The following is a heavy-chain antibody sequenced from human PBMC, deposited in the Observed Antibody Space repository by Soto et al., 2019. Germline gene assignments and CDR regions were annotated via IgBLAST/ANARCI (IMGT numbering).Heavy chain of an antibody. V-gene: IGHV1-69*13. CDR3: ARGESIAARPTPTRPYYGMDV. Sequence: SVKVSCKASGVTFSSYAISWVRQAPGQGLEWMGGIIPIFGTANYAQKFQGRVTITADESTSTAYMELSSLRSEDTAVYYCARGESIAARPTPTRPYYGMDVWGQGTTVTVSS. D-gene: IGHD6-6*01. J-gene: IGHJ6*02. CDR1: GVTFSSYA. CDR2: IIPIFGTA.